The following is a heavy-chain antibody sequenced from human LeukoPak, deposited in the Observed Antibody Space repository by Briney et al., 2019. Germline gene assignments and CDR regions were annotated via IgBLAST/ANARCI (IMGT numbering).Heavy chain of an antibody. CDR1: GFTFSSYA. Sequence: QPGGSLRLSCAASGFTFSSYAMHWVRQAPGKGLEWVAVISYDGSNKYYADSVKGRFTISRDNSKNTLYLQMNSLRAEDTAVYYCARDPLSSSTSWNWFDPWGQGTLVTVSS. CDR2: ISYDGSNK. V-gene: IGHV3-30-3*01. D-gene: IGHD2-2*01. CDR3: ARDPLSSSTSWNWFDP. J-gene: IGHJ5*02.